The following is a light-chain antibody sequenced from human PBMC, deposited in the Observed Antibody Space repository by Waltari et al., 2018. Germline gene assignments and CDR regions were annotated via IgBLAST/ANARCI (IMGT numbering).Light chain of an antibody. CDR2: DAS. CDR3: QQRSKWPLT. J-gene: IGKJ4*01. Sequence: DIVLTQSPATLSLSPGERATLSCRASQSVTNYLAWYQHNPGQAPRLLIYDASNRATGIPARFSGSGSGTDFTLTISNLEPEDSAVYYCQQRSKWPLTFGRGTKVEIK. V-gene: IGKV3-11*01. CDR1: QSVTNY.